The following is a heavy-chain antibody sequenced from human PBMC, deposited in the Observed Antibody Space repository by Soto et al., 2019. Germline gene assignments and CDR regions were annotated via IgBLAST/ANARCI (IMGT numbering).Heavy chain of an antibody. D-gene: IGHD2-15*01. V-gene: IGHV1-69*02. J-gene: IGHJ1*01. CDR1: GGTFSSYT. CDR3: ALLYCSGGSCYQSYFQH. CDR2: IIPILGIA. Sequence: SVKVSCKASGGTFSSYTISWVRQAPGQGLEWMGRIIPILGIANYAQKFQGRVTITADKSTSTAYMELSSLRSEDTAVYYCALLYCSGGSCYQSYFQHWGQGTLVTVSS.